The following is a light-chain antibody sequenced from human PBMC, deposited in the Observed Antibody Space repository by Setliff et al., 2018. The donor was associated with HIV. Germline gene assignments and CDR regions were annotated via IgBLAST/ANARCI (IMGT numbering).Light chain of an antibody. J-gene: IGLJ1*01. CDR2: EVS. CDR3: SSYISSSTL. CDR1: SSDVGGYNF. Sequence: QSVLTQPASVSGSPGQSITISCTGTSSDVGGYNFVSWYQQHPGKAPKLIIYEVSNRPSGVSNRFSGPKSGNTASLTISGLQAEDEADYYCSSYISSSTLFGTGTKVTVL. V-gene: IGLV2-14*01.